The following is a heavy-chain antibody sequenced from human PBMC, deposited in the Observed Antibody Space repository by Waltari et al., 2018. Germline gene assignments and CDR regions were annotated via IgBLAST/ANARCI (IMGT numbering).Heavy chain of an antibody. Sequence: EVQLVQSGPEVKKPGEARKISCKGSGYSFTTYWIGGVRQMPGKGLEWMGFIYPGDSDTRYSPSFQGQVTISADKSISTTYLQWSTLKASDTAMYYCAREKGYSSGNFDYWGQGTLVTVSS. CDR1: GYSFTTYW. J-gene: IGHJ4*02. CDR3: AREKGYSSGNFDY. V-gene: IGHV5-51*01. CDR2: IYPGDSDT. D-gene: IGHD6-19*01.